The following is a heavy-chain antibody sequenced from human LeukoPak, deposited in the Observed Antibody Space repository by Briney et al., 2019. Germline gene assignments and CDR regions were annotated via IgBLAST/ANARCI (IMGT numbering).Heavy chain of an antibody. D-gene: IGHD1-20*01. CDR2: INPNSGGT. CDR1: GYTFTGYY. J-gene: IGHJ5*02. V-gene: IGHV1-2*02. CDR3: AREGYNWNLSVRRYNWFDP. Sequence: ASVKVSCKASGYTFTGYYMHWVRQAPGQGLEWMGWINPNSGGTNYAQKFQGRVTMTRDTSISTAYMELSRLRSDDTAVYYCAREGYNWNLSVRRYNWFDPWGQGTLVTVSS.